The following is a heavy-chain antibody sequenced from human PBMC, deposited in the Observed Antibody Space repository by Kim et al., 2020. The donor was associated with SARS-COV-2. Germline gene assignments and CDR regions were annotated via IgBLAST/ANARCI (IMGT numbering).Heavy chain of an antibody. J-gene: IGHJ4*02. V-gene: IGHV4-39*01. D-gene: IGHD3-10*01. CDR2: IYYSGST. Sequence: SETLSLTCTVSGGSISSSTYYWGWIRQPPGKGLEWIGSIYYSGSTYYNPSLKSRVTISEDTSKNQFSLKVSSVTAADTAVYYCASHISWFGAATFDYWGQGTLVTVSS. CDR3: ASHISWFGAATFDY. CDR1: GGSISSSTYY.